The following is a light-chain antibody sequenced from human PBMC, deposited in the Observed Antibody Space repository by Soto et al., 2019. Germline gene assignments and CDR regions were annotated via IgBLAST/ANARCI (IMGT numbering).Light chain of an antibody. J-gene: IGKJ4*01. Sequence: EIVLTQSPATLSLSPGDRATLSCRASQSVSTSLAWYQQEPGQAPRLLIYEASNRATGIPARFSGSGSETGFTLTISSLEPEDCAVYYCQQRGSWPLTFGGGTKVDIK. CDR2: EAS. V-gene: IGKV3-11*01. CDR3: QQRGSWPLT. CDR1: QSVSTS.